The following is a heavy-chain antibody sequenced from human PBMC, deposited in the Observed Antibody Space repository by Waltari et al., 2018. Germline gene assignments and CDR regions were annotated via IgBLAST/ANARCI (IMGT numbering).Heavy chain of an antibody. D-gene: IGHD6-19*01. V-gene: IGHV4-4*07. J-gene: IGHJ4*02. Sequence: QVQLQESGPGLVKPSETLSLTCTVSGGSISSYYWSWIRQPSGKGLEWIGRIYTSGSTHSNPSLKRRVTMSVDTSKNQFSLKLSSVTAADTAVYYCARDPRSGWLDYWGQGTLVTVSS. CDR2: IYTSGST. CDR1: GGSISSYY. CDR3: ARDPRSGWLDY.